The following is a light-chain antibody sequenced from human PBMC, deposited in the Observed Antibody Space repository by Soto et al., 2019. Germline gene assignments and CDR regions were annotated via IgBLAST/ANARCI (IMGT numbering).Light chain of an antibody. CDR1: QSISSY. CDR2: AAS. Sequence: DIPMTQSPSSLSASVGDRVTITCRASQSISSYLNWYQQKPGKAPKLLIYAASSLRSGVPSRFSGSGSGTDFTLTISSLQPEDFATYYCQQSYSTPFIFGPGTKVDIK. CDR3: QQSYSTPFI. J-gene: IGKJ3*01. V-gene: IGKV1-39*01.